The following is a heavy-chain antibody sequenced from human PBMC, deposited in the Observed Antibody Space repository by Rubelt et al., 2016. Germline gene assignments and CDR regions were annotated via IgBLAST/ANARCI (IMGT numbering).Heavy chain of an antibody. J-gene: IGHJ5*02. D-gene: IGHD6-25*01. CDR2: IYHSGST. CDR3: ARLGSIAAGLVP. Sequence: QVQLQESGPGLVKPSETLSLTCTVSGYSISSGYYWGWIRQPPGKGLEWIGSIYHSGSTYYNPSLKSRVTISVDTSKNQFSLKLSSVTAADTAVYYCARLGSIAAGLVPWGQGTLVTVSS. CDR1: GYSISSGYY. V-gene: IGHV4-38-2*02.